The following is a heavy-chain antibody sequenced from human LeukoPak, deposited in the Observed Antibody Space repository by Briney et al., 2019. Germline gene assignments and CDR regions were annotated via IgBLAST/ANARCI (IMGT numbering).Heavy chain of an antibody. CDR2: INPNSGGT. CDR3: ASDSGECTNGVCSYWFDP. V-gene: IGHV1-2*04. D-gene: IGHD2-8*01. Sequence: PAASVKVSCKASGYTFTGYYMHWVRQAPGQGLEWMGWINPNSGGTNYAQKFQGWVTMTRDTSISTAYMELSRLRSDDTAVYYCASDSGECTNGVCSYWFDPWGQGTLVTVSS. CDR1: GYTFTGYY. J-gene: IGHJ5*02.